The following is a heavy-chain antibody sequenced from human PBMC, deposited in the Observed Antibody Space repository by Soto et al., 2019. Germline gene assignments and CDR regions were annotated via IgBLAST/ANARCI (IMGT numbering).Heavy chain of an antibody. V-gene: IGHV1-69*13. J-gene: IGHJ6*02. D-gene: IGHD6-13*01. Sequence: ASVKVSCKASGGAFSSYAISCVRQAPGQGLEWMGEIIPIFGTANYAQKFQGRVTITADESTSTAYMELSSLRSEDTAVYYCARDPHIAAAGGYYYYGMDVWGQGTTVIVSS. CDR3: ARDPHIAAAGGYYYYGMDV. CDR1: GGAFSSYA. CDR2: IIPIFGTA.